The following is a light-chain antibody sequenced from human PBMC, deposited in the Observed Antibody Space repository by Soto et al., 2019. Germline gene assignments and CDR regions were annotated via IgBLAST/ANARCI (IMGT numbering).Light chain of an antibody. V-gene: IGLV6-57*03. Sequence: NFMLTQPHSVSESPGKTVTISCSRIGGSIASNSVQWFQQRPGSAPTPVIFEDDQRPSGVPDRFSGSIDSSSNSASLTISGLKTEDGADYYCLSFDSDTQVFGGGTKVTVL. CDR1: GGSIASNS. CDR2: EDD. J-gene: IGLJ3*02. CDR3: LSFDSDTQV.